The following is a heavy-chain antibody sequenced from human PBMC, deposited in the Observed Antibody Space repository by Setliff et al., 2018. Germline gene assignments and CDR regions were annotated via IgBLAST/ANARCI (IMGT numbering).Heavy chain of an antibody. Sequence: GGSLRLSCAASGLTFSSYDMNWVRQAPGEGLEWVSTITSSGGDTYYADSVKGRFIVSRDNSKSTLYLQMNSLRAEDTAIYYCARDPNGDFVGAFDPWGQGIRVTVSS. CDR3: ARDPNGDFVGAFDP. J-gene: IGHJ5*02. D-gene: IGHD4-17*01. CDR1: GLTFSSYD. V-gene: IGHV3-23*01. CDR2: ITSSGGDT.